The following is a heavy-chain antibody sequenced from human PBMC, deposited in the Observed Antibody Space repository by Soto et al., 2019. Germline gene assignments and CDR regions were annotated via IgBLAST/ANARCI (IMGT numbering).Heavy chain of an antibody. CDR3: ARDPGGGYCSGGSCYYDENWFDP. CDR1: GGSLSSYY. D-gene: IGHD2-15*01. CDR2: IYYSGST. Sequence: PSETLSLPCTVSGGSLSSYYWSWIRQPPGKGLEWIGYIYYSGSTNYNPSLKSRVTISVDTSKNQLSLKLGSVTAADTAVYYCARDPGGGYCSGGSCYYDENWFDPWGQGTLVTVSS. J-gene: IGHJ5*02. V-gene: IGHV4-59*01.